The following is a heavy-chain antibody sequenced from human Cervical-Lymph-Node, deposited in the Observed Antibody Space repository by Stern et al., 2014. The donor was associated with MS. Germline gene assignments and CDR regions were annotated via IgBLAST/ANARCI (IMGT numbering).Heavy chain of an antibody. D-gene: IGHD2-8*02. J-gene: IGHJ6*02. CDR3: ARAFCTGGVCYSFPFYGMDV. V-gene: IGHV3-20*01. CDR2: INWNGGST. Sequence: EVQLVESGGGVVRTGRSLRLSCAASGFTFEDYGMRWVRQAPGKGLEWVAGINWNGGSTVYAGAVQGRFTISRDNAKNSLYLQMNSLRAEDTALYHCARAFCTGGVCYSFPFYGMDVWGQGTTVTVSS. CDR1: GFTFEDYG.